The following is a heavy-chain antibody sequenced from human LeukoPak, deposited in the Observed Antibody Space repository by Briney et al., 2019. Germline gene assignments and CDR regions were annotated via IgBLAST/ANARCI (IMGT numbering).Heavy chain of an antibody. CDR2: ISGSGVST. J-gene: IGHJ4*02. V-gene: IGHV3-23*01. D-gene: IGHD2-15*01. CDR1: GFRFSSYA. Sequence: GGSLRLACAASGFRFSSYAMSWVRQAPGKGLEWVSAISGSGVSTYYADSVKGRFTVSRDNSKNTLYLQMNNLRDEDTAVYYCAKDPPCSGGTCYGYFESWGQGILVTVSS. CDR3: AKDPPCSGGTCYGYFES.